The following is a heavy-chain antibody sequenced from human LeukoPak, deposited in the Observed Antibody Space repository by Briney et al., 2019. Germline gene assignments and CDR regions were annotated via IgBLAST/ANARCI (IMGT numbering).Heavy chain of an antibody. CDR3: ARAYYYDRSGYRPLSVLYPRPFDY. J-gene: IGHJ4*02. V-gene: IGHV4-34*01. D-gene: IGHD3-22*01. CDR2: VNHSGST. Sequence: SETLSLTCAVYGGSFSGYYWSWIRQHPGKGLEWIGEVNHSGSTDYNPSLKSRVTISVDTSKNQFSLNLSSVTAADTAVYYCARAYYYDRSGYRPLSVLYPRPFDYWGQGTLVTVSS. CDR1: GGSFSGYY.